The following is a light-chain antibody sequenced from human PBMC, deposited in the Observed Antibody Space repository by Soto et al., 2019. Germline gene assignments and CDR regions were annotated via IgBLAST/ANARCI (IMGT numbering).Light chain of an antibody. Sequence: EIVLTQSPGTLSLSPGERATLSCRASQSVSSNYLAWYQQKPGQAPRLLIYGASSRATGFPDRFSGSGSGTDFTLTISRLEPEDFAVYYCQQYGNSWTFGQGTKWIS. CDR1: QSVSSNY. CDR3: QQYGNSWT. V-gene: IGKV3-20*01. J-gene: IGKJ1*01. CDR2: GAS.